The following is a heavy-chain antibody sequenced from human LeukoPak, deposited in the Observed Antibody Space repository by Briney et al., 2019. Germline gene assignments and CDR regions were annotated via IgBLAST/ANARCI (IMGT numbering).Heavy chain of an antibody. J-gene: IGHJ4*02. D-gene: IGHD3-22*01. V-gene: IGHV1-2*04. CDR3: ARGRYYYDSSGYCYY. Sequence: ASVKVSCKASGYTFTGYYMHWVRQAPGQGLEWMGWINPNSGGTNYAQKFQGWVTMTRDTSISTAYMELSRLRSDDTAVYYCARGRYYYDSSGYCYYWGQGTLVTVSS. CDR1: GYTFTGYY. CDR2: INPNSGGT.